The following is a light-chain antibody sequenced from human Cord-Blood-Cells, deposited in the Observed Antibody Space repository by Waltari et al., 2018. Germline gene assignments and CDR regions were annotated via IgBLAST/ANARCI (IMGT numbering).Light chain of an antibody. CDR1: SSDVGGYNY. CDR3: SSYTSSSTLVV. CDR2: EVS. J-gene: IGLJ2*01. V-gene: IGLV2-14*01. Sequence: QSALTQPASVSGSPGQSITIPCTGPSSDVGGYNYVSWYQQHPGKAPKPMIYEVSNRPSGVSNRFSGSKSGNTASLTISGLQAEDEADYYCSSYTSSSTLVVFGGGTKLTVL.